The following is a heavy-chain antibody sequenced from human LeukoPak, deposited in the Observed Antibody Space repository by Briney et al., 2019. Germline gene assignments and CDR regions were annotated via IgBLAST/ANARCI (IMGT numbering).Heavy chain of an antibody. V-gene: IGHV3-49*05. CDR3: ARDNGAQYHSSSVN. J-gene: IGHJ4*02. CDR1: GFTFGDYA. D-gene: IGHD6-13*01. Sequence: VTLGGSLRLSCTASGFTFGDYALSWFRQAPGRGLEWVGFIRSKRYGGTTEYAASVKGRFSISRDDSKTIAYLQMNSLKTDDTAVYYCARDNGAQYHSSSVNWGQGTLVTVSS. CDR2: IRSKRYGGTT.